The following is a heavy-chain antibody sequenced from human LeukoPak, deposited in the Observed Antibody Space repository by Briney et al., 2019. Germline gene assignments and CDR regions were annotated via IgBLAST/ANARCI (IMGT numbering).Heavy chain of an antibody. CDR3: AKAGYYYDSSGQRVRPHNWFDP. CDR1: GFTFSSYA. CDR2: ISGSSGST. J-gene: IGHJ5*02. V-gene: IGHV3-23*01. Sequence: PGGSLRLSCAASGFTFSSYAMSWVRQAPGKGMEWVSAISGSSGSTYYADSVKGRFTISRDNSKNTLYLQMNSLRAEDTAVYYCAKAGYYYDSSGQRVRPHNWFDPWGQGTLVTVSS. D-gene: IGHD3-22*01.